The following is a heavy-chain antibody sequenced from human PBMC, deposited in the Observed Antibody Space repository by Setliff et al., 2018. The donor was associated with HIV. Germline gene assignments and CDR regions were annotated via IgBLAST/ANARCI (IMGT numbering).Heavy chain of an antibody. CDR3: VRDTEVSSSWSFDY. J-gene: IGHJ4*02. Sequence: ETLSLTCAVSGGSISSSNWWSWVRQAPGKGLEWLSTIYGGASTYYADSVKGRFTISRDNSKNTIFLQMNGLRGDDTAIYYCVRDTEVSSSWSFDYWGQGTLVTVSS. CDR1: GGSISSSNW. V-gene: IGHV3-53*01. D-gene: IGHD6-13*01. CDR2: IYGGAST.